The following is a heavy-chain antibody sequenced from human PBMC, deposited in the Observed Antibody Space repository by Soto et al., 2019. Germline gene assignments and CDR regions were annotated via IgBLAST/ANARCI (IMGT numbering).Heavy chain of an antibody. CDR2: IIPIFGTA. CDR3: ARDRGPSSGYYPYWFDP. CDR1: GGTFSSYA. V-gene: IGHV1-69*13. Sequence: SVKVSCKASGGTFSSYAISWVRQAPGQGLEWMGEIIPIFGTANYAQKFQGRVTITADESTSTAYMELSSLRSEDTAVYYCARDRGPSSGYYPYWFDPWGQGTLVTV. D-gene: IGHD3-22*01. J-gene: IGHJ5*02.